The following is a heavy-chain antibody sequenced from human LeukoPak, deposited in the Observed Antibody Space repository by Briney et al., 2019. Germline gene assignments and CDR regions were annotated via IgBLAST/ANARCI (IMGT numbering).Heavy chain of an antibody. CDR1: GYTFTSYG. CDR2: ISVYNDNT. D-gene: IGHD3-22*01. Sequence: ASAKVSCKASGYTFTSYGISWVRQAPGQGLEWMGWISVYNDNTNYVQKLQGRLTMTTDTSTSTAYMELRSLRSDDTAVYYCARDYPKDYYDSSGYFDYWGQGTLVTVSS. V-gene: IGHV1-18*01. CDR3: ARDYPKDYYDSSGYFDY. J-gene: IGHJ4*02.